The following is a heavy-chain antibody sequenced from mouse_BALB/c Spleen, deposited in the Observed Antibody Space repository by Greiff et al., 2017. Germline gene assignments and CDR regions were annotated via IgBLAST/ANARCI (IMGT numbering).Heavy chain of an antibody. CDR3: ARSYEYYAMDY. D-gene: IGHD2-3*01. CDR1: GYSITSGYY. CDR2: ISYDGSN. J-gene: IGHJ4*01. V-gene: IGHV3-6*02. Sequence: ESGPGLVKPSQSLSLTCSVTGYSITSGYYWNWIRQFPGNKLEWMGYISYDGSNNYNPSLKNRISITRDTSKNQFFLKLNSVTTEDTATYYCARSYEYYAMDYWGQGTSVTVSS.